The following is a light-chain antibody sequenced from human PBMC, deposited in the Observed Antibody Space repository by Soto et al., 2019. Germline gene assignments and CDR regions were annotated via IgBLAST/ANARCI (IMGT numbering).Light chain of an antibody. CDR1: SSDVGSYNL. Sequence: QSVLTQPASVSGSPGQSITISCTGTSSDVGSYNLVSWYQQHPGKAPKLMIYEGSKRPSGVSNRFSGSKSGNTASLTISGLQAEDEADYYCCSYAVGGTFVFGGGTKVTVL. CDR2: EGS. V-gene: IGLV2-23*03. J-gene: IGLJ2*01. CDR3: CSYAVGGTFV.